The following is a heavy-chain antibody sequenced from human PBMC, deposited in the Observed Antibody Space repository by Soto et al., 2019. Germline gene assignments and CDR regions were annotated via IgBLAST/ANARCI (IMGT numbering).Heavy chain of an antibody. Sequence: LRLSCAASGFNFSNHWMHWVRQRPGEGLVWVSRITSDGKSKAYAESVKGRFAISRDNAKNTLYLQMNGLTAEDTAVYYCARESGDWPLNWFDPWGLGTLVTVSS. CDR3: ARESGDWPLNWFDP. J-gene: IGHJ5*02. D-gene: IGHD2-21*02. V-gene: IGHV3-74*01. CDR1: GFNFSNHW. CDR2: ITSDGKSK.